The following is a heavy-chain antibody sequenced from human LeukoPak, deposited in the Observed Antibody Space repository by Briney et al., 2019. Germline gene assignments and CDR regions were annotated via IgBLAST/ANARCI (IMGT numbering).Heavy chain of an antibody. D-gene: IGHD1-14*01. Sequence: PGGSLRLSCAASGFTFSNAWMSWVRQAPGKGLVWLARVDHGGSGTNYADSVKGRFTISRDNAKSTVYLQMNSLRVEDTAVYYCITDLGWGQGTLVTVSS. CDR1: GFTFSNAW. J-gene: IGHJ4*02. CDR3: ITDLG. CDR2: VDHGGSGT. V-gene: IGHV3-74*01.